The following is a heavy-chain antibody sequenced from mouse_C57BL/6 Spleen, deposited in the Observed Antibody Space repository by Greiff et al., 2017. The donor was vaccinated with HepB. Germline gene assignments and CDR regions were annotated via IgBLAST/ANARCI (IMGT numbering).Heavy chain of an antibody. D-gene: IGHD2-2*01. Sequence: EVKLAESGGGLVKPGGSLKLSCAASGFTFSSYAMSWVRQTPEKRLEWVATISDGGSYTYYPDNVKGRFTISRDNAKNNLYLQMSHLKSEDTAMYYCASYGYDDWGQGTLVTVSA. CDR2: ISDGGSYT. J-gene: IGHJ3*01. V-gene: IGHV5-4*03. CDR3: ASYGYDD. CDR1: GFTFSSYA.